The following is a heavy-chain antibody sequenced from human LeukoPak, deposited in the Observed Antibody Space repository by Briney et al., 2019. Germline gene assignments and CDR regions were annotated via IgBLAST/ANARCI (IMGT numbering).Heavy chain of an antibody. CDR2: ISYDGSNK. V-gene: IGHV3-30-3*01. Sequence: GRSLRLSCAASGFTFSSYAMHWVRQAPGKGLEWVAVISYDGSNKYYADSVKGRFTISRDNAKNSLYLHMNSLRAEDTAVYYCARDQTYYVSSGYYYVTYLQHWGQGILVTVSS. CDR1: GFTFSSYA. CDR3: ARDQTYYVSSGYYYVTYLQH. J-gene: IGHJ1*01. D-gene: IGHD3-22*01.